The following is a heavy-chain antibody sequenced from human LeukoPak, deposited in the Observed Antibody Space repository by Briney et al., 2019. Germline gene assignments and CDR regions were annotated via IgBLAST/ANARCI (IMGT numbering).Heavy chain of an antibody. CDR1: GGSISSYY. Sequence: SETLSLTCTVSGGSISSYYWSWIRQPAGKGLEWIGRIYTSGSTNYNPSLKSRVTMSVDTSKNQFSLKLSSVTAADTAVYYCASRRTEWLVRGYYFDYWGQGTLVTVSS. CDR3: ASRRTEWLVRGYYFDY. V-gene: IGHV4-4*07. CDR2: IYTSGST. J-gene: IGHJ4*02. D-gene: IGHD6-19*01.